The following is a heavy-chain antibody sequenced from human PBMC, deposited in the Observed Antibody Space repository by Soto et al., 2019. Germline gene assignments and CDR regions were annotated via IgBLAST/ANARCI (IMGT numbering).Heavy chain of an antibody. D-gene: IGHD4-17*01. Sequence: QVQLQESGPGLVKPSETLSLTCTVSGGSISSYYWSWIRQPPGKGLEWIGYIYYSGSTNYNPSLRRRLTVSVDTSKHQFSLQLSSVTAADTAVYYCSGGPLRWNAFDLWGQGTMVTVSS. CDR2: IYYSGST. CDR1: GGSISSYY. J-gene: IGHJ3*01. CDR3: SGGPLRWNAFDL. V-gene: IGHV4-59*01.